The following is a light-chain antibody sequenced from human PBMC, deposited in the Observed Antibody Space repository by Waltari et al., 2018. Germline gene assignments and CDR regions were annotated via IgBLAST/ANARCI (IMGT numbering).Light chain of an antibody. J-gene: IGLJ2*01. V-gene: IGLV2-14*03. CDR3: NSDTSSNTLI. Sequence: QSALTQPASVSGSPGQSITISCSGTSSDVGTYNYVSWYQQHPGKAPRLMIYDVSQLPPGVAIRFSGSTAGDTASLTSPRLQAEDEAAYHCNSDTSSNTLIFGGGTKWTVL. CDR2: DVS. CDR1: SSDVGTYNY.